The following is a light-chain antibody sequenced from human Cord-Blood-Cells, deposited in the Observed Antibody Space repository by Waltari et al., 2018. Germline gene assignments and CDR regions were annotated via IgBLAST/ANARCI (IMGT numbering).Light chain of an antibody. V-gene: IGLV2-23*01. CDR3: CSYAGSSTLV. CDR1: SSDVGSSNL. CDR2: EGS. J-gene: IGLJ2*01. Sequence: QSALSQPASVSGSPGHPITIFCTGTSSDVGSSNLVPWYQQHPGKAPKLMIYEGSKRPSGFSNRFSGSKSGNTASLTISGLQAEDEADYYCCSYAGSSTLVFGGGTKLTVL.